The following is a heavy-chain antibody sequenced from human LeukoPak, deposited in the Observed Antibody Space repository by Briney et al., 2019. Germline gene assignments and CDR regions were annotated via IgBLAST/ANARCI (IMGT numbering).Heavy chain of an antibody. Sequence: GSLRLSCAASGFTFSSNWMTGVRQHPGKGLEWVASINNEGSDKHYTESLKGRLTISRDNSKSSLYLQMDSLRVEDTAVYYCARDWEHSRDYWGQGTLVTVSS. CDR1: GFTFSSNW. J-gene: IGHJ4*02. V-gene: IGHV3-7*01. CDR2: INNEGSDK. CDR3: ARDWEHSRDY. D-gene: IGHD3-22*01.